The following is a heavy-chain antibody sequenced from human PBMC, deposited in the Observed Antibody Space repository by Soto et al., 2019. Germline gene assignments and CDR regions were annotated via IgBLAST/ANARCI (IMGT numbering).Heavy chain of an antibody. CDR1: GYTFTGYY. Sequence: ASVKVSCKASGYTFTGYYMHWVRQAPGQGLEWMGWINPNSGGTNYAQKFQERVTITRDMSTSTAYMELSSLRSEDTAVYYCAAAYRYGNFRSGYYGWGPWGEATMVT. V-gene: IGHV1-2*02. J-gene: IGHJ5*02. D-gene: IGHD3-3*01. CDR3: AAAYRYGNFRSGYYGWGP. CDR2: INPNSGGT.